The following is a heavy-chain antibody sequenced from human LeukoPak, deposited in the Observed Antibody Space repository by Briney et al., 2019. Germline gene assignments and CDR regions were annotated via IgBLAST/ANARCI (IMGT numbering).Heavy chain of an antibody. D-gene: IGHD3-3*01. J-gene: IGHJ4*02. V-gene: IGHV3-64D*09. CDR2: ISVTGVST. Sequence: PGGSLRLSCSASGFTFSSFAMHWVRQAPGKGLEYVSAISVTGVSTYYADSVKGRFTISRDNSKNTLYLQMSSLRAEDTAVYYCVNGPLSGLFDYWGQGTLVTVFS. CDR3: VNGPLSGLFDY. CDR1: GFTFSSFA.